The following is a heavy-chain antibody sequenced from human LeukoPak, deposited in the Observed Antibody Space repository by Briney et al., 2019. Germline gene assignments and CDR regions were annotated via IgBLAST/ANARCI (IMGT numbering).Heavy chain of an antibody. CDR2: FSYSGST. D-gene: IGHD5-12*01. J-gene: IGHJ4*02. CDR3: ARGPLDSGYTYFDY. V-gene: IGHV4-59*02. CDR1: GASVSSYY. Sequence: SETLSLTCTVSGASVSSYYWSWIRQPPGKGPEWIGYFSYSGSTNYNPSLKSRVTISVDASKNQFSLNLSSVTAADTAVYYCARGPLDSGYTYFDYWGQGTLVSVAS.